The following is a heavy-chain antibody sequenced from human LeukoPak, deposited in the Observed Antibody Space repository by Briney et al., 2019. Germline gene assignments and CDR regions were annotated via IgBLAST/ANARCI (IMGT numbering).Heavy chain of an antibody. J-gene: IGHJ4*02. CDR1: GYTFTSYG. CDR2: ISAYNGNT. Sequence: GASVKVSCKASGYTFTSYGISWVRQAPGQGLEWMGWISAYNGNTNYAQKLQGRVTMTTDTSTSTACMELRSLRSDDTAVYYCARDLGMATDDYWGQGTLVTVSS. CDR3: ARDLGMATDDY. V-gene: IGHV1-18*01. D-gene: IGHD5-24*01.